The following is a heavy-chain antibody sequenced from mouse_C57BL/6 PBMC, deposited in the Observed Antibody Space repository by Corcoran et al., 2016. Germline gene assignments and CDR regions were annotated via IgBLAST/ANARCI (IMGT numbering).Heavy chain of an antibody. Sequence: QVQLQQSGAELVKPGASVKISCKASGYAFSSYWMNWVKQRPGKGLEWIGQIYPGDGDTNYNGKFKGKATLTADKSSSTAYMQLSSLTSEDSAVYFCARRHGSPHYFDYWGQGTTLTVSS. CDR3: ARRHGSPHYFDY. CDR1: GYAFSSYW. J-gene: IGHJ2*01. V-gene: IGHV1-80*01. D-gene: IGHD1-1*01. CDR2: IYPGDGDT.